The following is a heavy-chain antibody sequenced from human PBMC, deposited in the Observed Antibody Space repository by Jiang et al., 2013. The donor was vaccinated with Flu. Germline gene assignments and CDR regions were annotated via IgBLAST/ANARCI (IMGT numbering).Heavy chain of an antibody. CDR1: GYTFTSYG. CDR3: ARESNLGYGGTYDY. CDR2: ISAYNGNT. Sequence: SGAEVKKPGASVKVSCKASGYTFTSYGISWVRQAPGQGLEWMGWISAYNGNTNYAQKFQDRATMTRDTSITTAYMELSSLTSDDTAVYYCARESNLGYGGTYDYWGQGTLVTVSS. J-gene: IGHJ4*02. D-gene: IGHD1-26*01. V-gene: IGHV1-18*01.